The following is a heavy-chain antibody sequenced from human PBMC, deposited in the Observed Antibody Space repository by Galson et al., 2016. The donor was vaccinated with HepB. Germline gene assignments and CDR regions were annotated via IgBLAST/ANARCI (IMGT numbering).Heavy chain of an antibody. D-gene: IGHD6-13*01. J-gene: IGHJ5*02. CDR1: GGSISSSGYC. CDR2: LCYTGRA. Sequence: SETLSLTCTVSGGSISSSGYCWGWIRQPPGKGLEWIGSLCYTGRAYYTPSLKSRVTISVDTSTNKFSLKLNSVTAADTAVFYCARLLGGSSWMGNWFDPWGQGTLVTVSS. CDR3: ARLLGGSSWMGNWFDP. V-gene: IGHV4-39*01.